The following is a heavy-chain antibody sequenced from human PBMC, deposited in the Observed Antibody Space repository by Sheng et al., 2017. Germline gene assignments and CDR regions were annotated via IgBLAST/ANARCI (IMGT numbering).Heavy chain of an antibody. D-gene: IGHD3-16*02. Sequence: QVQLQESGPGLVKPSETLSLTCAVSGYSISSGYYWGWIRQPPGKGLEWIGSIYHSGSTYYNPSLKSRVTISVDTSKNQFSLKLSSVTATDTAVYYCAGYDYIWGSYRYSFDYWGQGTLVTVSS. CDR2: IYHSGST. CDR3: AGYDYIWGSYRYSFDY. V-gene: IGHV4-38-2*01. CDR1: GYSISSGYY. J-gene: IGHJ4*02.